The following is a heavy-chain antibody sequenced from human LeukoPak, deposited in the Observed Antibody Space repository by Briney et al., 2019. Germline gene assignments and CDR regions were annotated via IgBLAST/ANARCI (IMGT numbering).Heavy chain of an antibody. CDR2: IKQDGSEK. CDR3: ARDSAGNDY. J-gene: IGHJ4*02. CDR1: GFTFSTYG. D-gene: IGHD6-13*01. V-gene: IGHV3-7*01. Sequence: GGSLRLSCAASGFTFSTYGMSWVRQAPGKGLEWVANIKQDGSEKYYVDSVKGRFTISRDNAKNSLYLQMNSLRVEDTAMYYCARDSAGNDYWGQGTLVTVSS.